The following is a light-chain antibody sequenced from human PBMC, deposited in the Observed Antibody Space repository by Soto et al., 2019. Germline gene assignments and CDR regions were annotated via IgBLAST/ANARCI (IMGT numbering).Light chain of an antibody. CDR2: GAK. Sequence: DVQMPQSPSFLSASVGARVTITCRASQAISNYLNWYQQKPGKAPNLLIFGAKTLQSGVPSRFSGSGYGTDFTLTITTLQPEDVGIYYCQQCHATPLTFGQGTRLEI. J-gene: IGKJ5*01. CDR3: QQCHATPLT. V-gene: IGKV1-39*01. CDR1: QAISNY.